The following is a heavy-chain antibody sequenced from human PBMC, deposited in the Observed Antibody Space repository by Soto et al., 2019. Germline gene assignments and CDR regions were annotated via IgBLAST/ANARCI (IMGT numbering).Heavy chain of an antibody. Sequence: GRSLRLPCAASGFTFSSYAMHWVRQAPGKGQEWVAVISYDGSNKYYADSVKGRFTISRDNSKNTPYLQMNSLRAEDTAVYYCARDGYSFCLSDRHSQSCIVVSDQG. V-gene: IGHV3-30-3*01. CDR2: ISYDGSNK. J-gene: IGHJ6*02. CDR3: ARDGYSFCLSDRHSQSCIVV. CDR1: GFTFSSYA. D-gene: IGHD6-13*01.